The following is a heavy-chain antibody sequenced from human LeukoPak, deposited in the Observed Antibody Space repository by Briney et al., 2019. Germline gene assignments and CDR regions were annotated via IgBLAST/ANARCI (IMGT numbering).Heavy chain of an antibody. CDR3: ARAHCTATSCHHFDY. D-gene: IGHD2-2*01. Sequence: SETLSLTCTASGGSIGSRNYYWGWLRQAPGKGLEWIGSISYSGSTYYNPSLKSRVTISVDTSKNQFSLKLSSVAAADTAVYYCARAHCTATSCHHFDYWGQGALVTVSS. CDR1: GGSIGSRNYY. CDR2: ISYSGST. V-gene: IGHV4-39*07. J-gene: IGHJ4*02.